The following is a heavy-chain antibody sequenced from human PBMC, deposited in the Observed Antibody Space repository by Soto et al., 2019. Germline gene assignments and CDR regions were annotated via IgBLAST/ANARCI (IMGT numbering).Heavy chain of an antibody. CDR1: GFTXSXXX. D-gene: IGHD2-8*01. CDR2: ISGYGGST. V-gene: IGHV3-64*01. J-gene: IGHJ4*02. CDR3: ARDRCTNAVCYAPSDY. Sequence: GGSLRLSCXASGFTXSXXXXXXXXXXXGKGLEFVSAISGYGGSTYYANSVKGRFTISRDNSKNTLYLQMGSLRAEDMAVYFCARDRCTNAVCYAPSDYWGQGTLVTVSS.